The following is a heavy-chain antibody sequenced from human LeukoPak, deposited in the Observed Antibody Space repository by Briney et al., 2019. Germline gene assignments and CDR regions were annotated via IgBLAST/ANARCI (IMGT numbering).Heavy chain of an antibody. D-gene: IGHD3-10*01. CDR1: GYTFTSYY. Sequence: ASVTVSCKASGYTFTSYYMHWVRQAPGQGLEWMGLINPSGGSTNYAQTFQGRVTITRDMYTSTVYMELSSLRSEDTAVYYCARGGMVRGVIMGYYYYYMDVWGKGTTVTVSS. CDR2: INPSGGST. CDR3: ARGGMVRGVIMGYYYYYMDV. V-gene: IGHV1-46*01. J-gene: IGHJ6*03.